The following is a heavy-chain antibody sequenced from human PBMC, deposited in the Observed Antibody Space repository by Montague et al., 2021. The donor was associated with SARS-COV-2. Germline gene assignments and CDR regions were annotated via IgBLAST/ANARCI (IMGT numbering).Heavy chain of an antibody. D-gene: IGHD3-10*01. CDR1: GFSFSSYG. V-gene: IGHV3-33*01. Sequence: SLRLSCAASGFSFSSYGMHWVRQAPGKGLEWVAVIWYDGSNKYYADSVKGRFTISRDNSKNTLYLQMNSLRAEDTAVYYCAGDPTYGSGSLQSGFFDYWGQGTLVTVSS. CDR3: AGDPTYGSGSLQSGFFDY. J-gene: IGHJ4*02. CDR2: IWYDGSNK.